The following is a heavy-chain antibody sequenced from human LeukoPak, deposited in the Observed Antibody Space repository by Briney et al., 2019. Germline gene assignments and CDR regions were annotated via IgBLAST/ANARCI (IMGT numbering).Heavy chain of an antibody. CDR1: GFTFSSYG. D-gene: IGHD3-16*01. CDR3: ARGRGGYVFDY. J-gene: IGHJ4*02. V-gene: IGHV3-33*01. Sequence: GRSLRLSCAASGFTFSSYGMRWVRQAPGKGLEWVAVIWYDGSNKYYADSVKGRFTISRDNSKNTLYLQMNSLRAEDTAVYYCARGRGGYVFDYWGQGTLVTVSS. CDR2: IWYDGSNK.